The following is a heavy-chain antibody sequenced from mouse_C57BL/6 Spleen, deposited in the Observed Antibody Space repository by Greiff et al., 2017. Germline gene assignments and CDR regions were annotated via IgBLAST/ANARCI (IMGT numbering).Heavy chain of an antibody. D-gene: IGHD1-1*01. Sequence: EVKLMESGGGLVQPGGSLSLSCAASGFTFTDYYMSWVRQPPGKALEWLGFIRNKANGYTTEYSASVKGRFTISRDNSQSILYLQMNALRAEDSATYYCARYGYYGSGAMDYWGQGTSVTVSS. CDR1: GFTFTDYY. J-gene: IGHJ4*01. V-gene: IGHV7-3*01. CDR2: IRNKANGYTT. CDR3: ARYGYYGSGAMDY.